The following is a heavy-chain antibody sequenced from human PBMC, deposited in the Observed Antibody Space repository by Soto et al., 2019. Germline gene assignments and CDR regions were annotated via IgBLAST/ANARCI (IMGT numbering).Heavy chain of an antibody. J-gene: IGHJ6*02. D-gene: IGHD2-2*01. CDR1: GYSFSTYC. CDR2: IDPSDSYT. V-gene: IGHV5-10-1*01. CDR3: ARLSCSRTTSYYGLDV. Sequence: PGESLKISCKGFGYSFSTYCITWVRQMPEQGLEWMGRIDPSDSYTHYNPAFQGHVTISADRSISTAYLQWSSLKASDTAMFYCARLSCSRTTSYYGLDVWGQGTAVTVSS.